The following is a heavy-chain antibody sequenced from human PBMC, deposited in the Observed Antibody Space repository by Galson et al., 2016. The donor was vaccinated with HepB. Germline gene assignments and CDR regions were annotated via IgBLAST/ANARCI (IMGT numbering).Heavy chain of an antibody. J-gene: IGHJ6*02. CDR3: ARDRGYRALDL. CDR1: GLMYTHYA. D-gene: IGHD3-10*01. V-gene: IGHV3-23*01. CDR2: IDDSGDHI. Sequence: SLRLSCAVSGLMYTHYAMNWVRQAPGKGLEWVSIIDDSGDHIYYAESVKGRFTISRDKANNTLYLHMNSLRAEDTALYYCARDRGYRALDLWGQGTTVTVS.